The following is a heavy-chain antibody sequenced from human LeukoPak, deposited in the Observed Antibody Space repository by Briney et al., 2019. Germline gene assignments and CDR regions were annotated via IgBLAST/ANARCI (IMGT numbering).Heavy chain of an antibody. Sequence: SETLSLTCTVSGGSISSYYWSWIRQPPGKGLEWIGYIYYSGSTNYNPSLKSRVTISVDTSKNQFSLKLGSVTAADTAVYYCAGKGYYGSGRFDYWGQGTLVTVSS. V-gene: IGHV4-59*01. CDR2: IYYSGST. J-gene: IGHJ4*02. D-gene: IGHD3-10*01. CDR1: GGSISSYY. CDR3: AGKGYYGSGRFDY.